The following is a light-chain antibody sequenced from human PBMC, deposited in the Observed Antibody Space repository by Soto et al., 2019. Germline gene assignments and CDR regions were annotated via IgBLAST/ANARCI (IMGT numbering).Light chain of an antibody. CDR3: QQYDILPFT. Sequence: DIQMTQSPSSLSASVGDRVTITCQASQDITRNLNWYQQKAGKAPKLLIYDASDLEPGVPSRFSGGGSGTDFTFTITSLEPEDIATYYCQQYDILPFTGGQGTRLEIK. V-gene: IGKV1-33*01. CDR2: DAS. J-gene: IGKJ5*01. CDR1: QDITRN.